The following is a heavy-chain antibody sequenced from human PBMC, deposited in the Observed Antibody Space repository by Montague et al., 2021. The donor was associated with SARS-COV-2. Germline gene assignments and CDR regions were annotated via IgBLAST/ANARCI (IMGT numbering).Heavy chain of an antibody. D-gene: IGHD4-11*01. CDR2: ISHSGST. CDR3: ACGEITTRGLIYYYGMDV. CDR1: GGSLSGYY. J-gene: IGHJ6*02. Sequence: SETLSHTCAVYGGSLSGYYWTWIRQSPRKGLEWIGEISHSGSTNYNPSLKSRVTISVDTSKNQFSLKLSSATAADTAVYYCACGEITTRGLIYYYGMDVWGQGTTVTVSS. V-gene: IGHV4-34*01.